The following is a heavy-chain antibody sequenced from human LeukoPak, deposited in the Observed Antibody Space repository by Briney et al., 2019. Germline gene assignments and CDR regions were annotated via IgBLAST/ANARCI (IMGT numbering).Heavy chain of an antibody. V-gene: IGHV3-30-3*01. J-gene: IGHJ4*02. D-gene: IGHD2-21*01. CDR3: AKARIIGVGWAQFDS. CDR1: GFTFSSYA. CDR2: ISYDGSSK. Sequence: GGSLRLSCAASGFTFSSYAIHWVRQAPGKGLEWVAVISYDGSSKYYAGSVKGRFTISRDNSENTLYLQMNSLRADDTAIYYCAKARIIGVGWAQFDSWGQGSLVTVSS.